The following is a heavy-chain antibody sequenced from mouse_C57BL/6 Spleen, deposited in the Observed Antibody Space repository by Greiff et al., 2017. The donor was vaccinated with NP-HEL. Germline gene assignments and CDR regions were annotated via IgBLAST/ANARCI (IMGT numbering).Heavy chain of an antibody. CDR3: ARNHYYGSTEFAY. CDR2: INPYNGGT. V-gene: IGHV1-19*01. D-gene: IGHD1-1*01. Sequence: VQLQQSGPVLVKPGASVKMSCKASGYTFTDYYMNWVKQSHGKSLEWIGVINPYNGGTSYNQKFKGKATLTVDKSSSTAYMELNSLTSEDSAVYYCARNHYYGSTEFAYWGQGTLVTVSA. CDR1: GYTFTDYY. J-gene: IGHJ3*01.